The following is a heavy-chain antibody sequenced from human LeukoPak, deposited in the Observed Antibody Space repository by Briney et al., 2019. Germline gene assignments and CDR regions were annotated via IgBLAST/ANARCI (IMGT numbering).Heavy chain of an antibody. CDR2: IRYDGSNK. D-gene: IGHD3-16*02. Sequence: GGSLRLSCAASGFTFSSYGMHWARQAAGKGLEWVAFIRYDGSNKYYADSVKGRFTISRDNSKNTLYLQMNSLRAEDTAVYYCAKDDYDYVWGSYRSYFDYWGQGTLVTVSS. J-gene: IGHJ4*02. V-gene: IGHV3-30*02. CDR1: GFTFSSYG. CDR3: AKDDYDYVWGSYRSYFDY.